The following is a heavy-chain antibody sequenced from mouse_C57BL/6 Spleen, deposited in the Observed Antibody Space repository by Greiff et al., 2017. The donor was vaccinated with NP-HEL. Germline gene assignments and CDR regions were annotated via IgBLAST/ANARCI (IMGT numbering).Heavy chain of an antibody. CDR1: GFSLSTSGMG. CDR3: ARRRHYYGSYFDY. D-gene: IGHD1-1*01. CDR2: IYWDDDK. J-gene: IGHJ2*01. V-gene: IGHV8-12*01. Sequence: QVTLKVSGPGILQSSQTLSLTCSFSGFSLSTSGMGVSWIRQPSGKGLEWLAHIYWDDDKRYNPSLKSRLTISKDTSRNQVFLKITSVDTADTATYYCARRRHYYGSYFDYWGQGTTLTVSS.